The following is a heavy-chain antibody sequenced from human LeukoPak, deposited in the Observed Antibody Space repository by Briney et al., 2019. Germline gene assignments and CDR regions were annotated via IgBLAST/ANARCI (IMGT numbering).Heavy chain of an antibody. Sequence: GGALRLSCAASGFTFSSYSRNWVRQAPGKGLEWVSSISSSSSYIYYADSVKGRFTISRDNAKTSLYLQMNSLRAEDTAVYYCARRIGERPGVVAFDIWGQGTMVTVSS. J-gene: IGHJ3*02. CDR2: ISSSSSYI. CDR1: GFTFSSYS. D-gene: IGHD3-10*01. CDR3: ARRIGERPGVVAFDI. V-gene: IGHV3-21*01.